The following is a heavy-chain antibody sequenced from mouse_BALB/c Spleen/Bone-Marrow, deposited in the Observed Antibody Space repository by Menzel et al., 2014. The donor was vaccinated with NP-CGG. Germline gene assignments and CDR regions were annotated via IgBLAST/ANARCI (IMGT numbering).Heavy chain of an antibody. Sequence: VQGVESGPGLVAPSQSLSITRTVSGFSLTGYGVNWVRQPPGKGLEWLGMIWGDGSTDYNSALKSRLSISKDNSKSQVFLKMNSLQTDDTARYYCARTLGHYAMDYWGQGTSVTVSS. CDR3: ARTLGHYAMDY. CDR1: GFSLTGYG. CDR2: IWGDGST. D-gene: IGHD4-1*01. V-gene: IGHV2-6-7*01. J-gene: IGHJ4*01.